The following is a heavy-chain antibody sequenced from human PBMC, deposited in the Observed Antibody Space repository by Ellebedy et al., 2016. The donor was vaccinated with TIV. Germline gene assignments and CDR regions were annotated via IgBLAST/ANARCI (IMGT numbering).Heavy chain of an antibody. V-gene: IGHV4-34*01. J-gene: IGHJ5*02. CDR3: ARGGVLAAGRIDP. Sequence: SETLSLTXAVYGGSFSGYYWSWIRQPPGKGLEWIGEINHSGSTNYNPSLKSRVTISVDTSKNQFSLKLSSVTAADTAVYYCARGGVLAAGRIDPWGQGTLVTVSS. D-gene: IGHD2-15*01. CDR1: GGSFSGYY. CDR2: INHSGST.